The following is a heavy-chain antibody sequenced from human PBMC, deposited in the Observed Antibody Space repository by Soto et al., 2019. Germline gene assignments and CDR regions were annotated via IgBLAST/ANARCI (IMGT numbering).Heavy chain of an antibody. CDR1: GGSFSGYY. CDR3: ARPRGTMVRGVRSPDDAFDI. D-gene: IGHD3-10*01. Sequence: SETLSLTCAVYGGSFSGYYWSWIRQPPGKGLEWIGEINHSGSTNYNPSLKSRVTISVDTSKNQFSLKLSSVTAADTAVYYCARPRGTMVRGVRSPDDAFDIWGQGTMVTVSS. J-gene: IGHJ3*02. CDR2: INHSGST. V-gene: IGHV4-34*01.